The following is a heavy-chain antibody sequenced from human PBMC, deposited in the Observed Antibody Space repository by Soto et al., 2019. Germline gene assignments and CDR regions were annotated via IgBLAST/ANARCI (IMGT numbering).Heavy chain of an antibody. CDR3: ASRGHQEDAYYGMDV. Sequence: SVKVSCKASGGTFSSYAISWVRQAPGQGLEWMGGIIPIFGTANYAQKFQGRVTITADKSTSTAYMELSSLRSEDTAVYYCASRGHQEDAYYGMDVWGQGTTVTVTS. J-gene: IGHJ6*02. CDR1: GGTFSSYA. D-gene: IGHD2-2*01. CDR2: IIPIFGTA. V-gene: IGHV1-69*06.